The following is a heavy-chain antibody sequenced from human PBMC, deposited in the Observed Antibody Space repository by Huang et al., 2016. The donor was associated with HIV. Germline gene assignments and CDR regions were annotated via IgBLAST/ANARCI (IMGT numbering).Heavy chain of an antibody. D-gene: IGHD3-3*01. CDR2: IYSTGST. Sequence: VQLQESGPGLVKPSQTLSLSCNVSAASIASGSYFWTWIRQPAGGGLEWIGHIYSTGSTDYNSALKRQDAGSSETSKNQFSVSRRSVTAADTSVYFCARGRVTSSGVVQSYDYWGQGSLDTVSS. CDR1: AASIASGSYF. CDR3: ARGRVTSSGVVQSYDY. J-gene: IGHJ4*02. V-gene: IGHV4-61*09.